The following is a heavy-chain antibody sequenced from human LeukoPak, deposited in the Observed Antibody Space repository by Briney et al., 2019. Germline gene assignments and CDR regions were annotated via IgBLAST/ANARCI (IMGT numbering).Heavy chain of an antibody. CDR3: TRDAPPGGYLRY. J-gene: IGHJ4*02. Sequence: ASVTVSCTASGYTFTIFGITWVRQAPGQGLEWMGWISAYNGNTNYAQKRQGRVTMTTDTSTSTAYMDLRSLRSDDAAVYYCTRDAPPGGYLRYWGQGTLVTVSS. D-gene: IGHD1-26*01. CDR2: ISAYNGNT. CDR1: GYTFTIFG. V-gene: IGHV1-18*01.